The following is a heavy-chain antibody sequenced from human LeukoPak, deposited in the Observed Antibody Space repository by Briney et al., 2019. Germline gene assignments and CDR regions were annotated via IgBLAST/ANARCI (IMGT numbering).Heavy chain of an antibody. CDR1: GYSFTTYH. J-gene: IGHJ4*02. CDR2: MNPYTGDR. D-gene: IGHD2-21*02. CDR3: ARTTSLTASGYDC. Sequence: GASVKVSCKTSGYSFTTYHINSVRQASGQGLEWLGWMNPYTGDRGYAQRFQGRLSITSDTSISTAYMELGSLKSDDTAVYFCARTTSLTASGYDCWGQGTLVTVSS. V-gene: IGHV1-8*03.